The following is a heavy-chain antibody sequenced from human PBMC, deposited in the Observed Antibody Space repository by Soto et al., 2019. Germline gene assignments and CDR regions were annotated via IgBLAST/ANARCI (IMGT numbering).Heavy chain of an antibody. Sequence: SETLSLTCTVSGGSISSYYWSWIRQPPGKGLEWIGYIYYSGSTNYNPSLKSRVTISVDTSKNQFSLKLSSVTAADTAVYYCARDNGLLEYGMDVWGQGTTVTVSS. CDR2: IYYSGST. CDR3: ARDNGLLEYGMDV. D-gene: IGHD1-26*01. V-gene: IGHV4-59*01. J-gene: IGHJ6*02. CDR1: GGSISSYY.